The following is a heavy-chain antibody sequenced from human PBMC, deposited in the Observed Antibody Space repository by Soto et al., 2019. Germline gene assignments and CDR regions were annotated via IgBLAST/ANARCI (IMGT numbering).Heavy chain of an antibody. CDR1: GGSISISSHY. CDR2: IYYSGST. Sequence: PSETLSLTCTVSGGSISISSHYWGWIRQPPEKGLEWIGSIYYSGSTYYNPSLKSRVTISVDTSKNQFSLKLGSVTAADTAVYYCARTIRRSEYYFDYWGQGALVTVSS. D-gene: IGHD1-26*01. J-gene: IGHJ4*02. V-gene: IGHV4-39*01. CDR3: ARTIRRSEYYFDY.